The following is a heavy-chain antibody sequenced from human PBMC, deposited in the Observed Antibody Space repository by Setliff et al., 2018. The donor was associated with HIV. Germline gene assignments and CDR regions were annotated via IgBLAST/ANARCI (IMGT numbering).Heavy chain of an antibody. CDR1: RFDFNNYW. Sequence: PGGSLRLSCAASRFDFNNYWMCWVRQAPGKGLEWISYNGIINGAKHYADSMEGRFTISRDNAKKYVYLQMNSLRVEDTALYFCAKDYGDGHNWGAFDIWGQGTMVTVSS. V-gene: IGHV3-48*04. J-gene: IGHJ3*02. CDR3: AKDYGDGHNWGAFDI. CDR2: NGIINGAK. D-gene: IGHD1-1*01.